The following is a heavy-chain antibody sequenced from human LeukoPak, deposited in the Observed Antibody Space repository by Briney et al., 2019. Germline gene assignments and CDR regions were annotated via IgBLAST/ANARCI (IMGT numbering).Heavy chain of an antibody. D-gene: IGHD2-2*01. J-gene: IGHJ2*01. V-gene: IGHV3-23*01. Sequence: PGGSLRLSCAASGFTFSSYAMSWVRQAPGKGLEWVSAISGSGGSTYYADSVKGRFTISRDNSKNTLYLQMNSLRAEDTAVYYCARDTGYCSSTRCAGFDLWGRGTLVTVSS. CDR3: ARDTGYCSSTRCAGFDL. CDR2: ISGSGGST. CDR1: GFTFSSYA.